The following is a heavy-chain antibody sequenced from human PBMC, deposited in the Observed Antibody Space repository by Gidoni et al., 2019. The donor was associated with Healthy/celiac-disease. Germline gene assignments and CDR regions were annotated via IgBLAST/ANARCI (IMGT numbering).Heavy chain of an antibody. J-gene: IGHJ4*02. CDR3: ARVVGYYDSSGYLGSDY. CDR2: INPNSGGT. D-gene: IGHD3-22*01. CDR1: GYTFTGYY. Sequence: QVQLVQSGAEVKKPGASVKVSCKASGYTFTGYYMHWGRQAPGQGLEWMGWINPNSGGTNYAQKFQGRVTMTRDTSISTAYMELSRLRSDDTAVYYCARVVGYYDSSGYLGSDYWGQGTLVTVSS. V-gene: IGHV1-2*02.